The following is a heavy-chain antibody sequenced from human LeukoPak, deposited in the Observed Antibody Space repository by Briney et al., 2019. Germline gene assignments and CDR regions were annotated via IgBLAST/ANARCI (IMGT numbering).Heavy chain of an antibody. J-gene: IGHJ6*02. CDR1: GFTFDDYA. CDR3: AKDMEVAAPVYYYGMDV. Sequence: PGGSLRLSCAASGFTFDDYAMHWVRQAPGKGLEWVSGISWNSGSIGYADSVKGRFTISRDNAKNSLYLQMNSLRAEDTALYYCAKDMEVAAPVYYYGMDVWGQGTTVTVSS. D-gene: IGHD2-15*01. V-gene: IGHV3-9*01. CDR2: ISWNSGSI.